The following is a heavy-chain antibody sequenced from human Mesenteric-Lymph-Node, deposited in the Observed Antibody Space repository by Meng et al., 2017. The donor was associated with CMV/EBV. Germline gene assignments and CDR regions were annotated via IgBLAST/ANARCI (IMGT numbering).Heavy chain of an antibody. Sequence: SGGSLTSANLYWTWIRRHPGKGLEWIGYIYYTGTTYYNPSLRSRLAISIGTSKNQFSLNLSSVTVADTAVYYCARVGIRSGYSIDYWGQGTLVTVSS. CDR3: ARVGIRSGYSIDY. V-gene: IGHV4-31*02. CDR2: IYYTGTT. CDR1: GGSLTSANLY. D-gene: IGHD5-12*01. J-gene: IGHJ4*02.